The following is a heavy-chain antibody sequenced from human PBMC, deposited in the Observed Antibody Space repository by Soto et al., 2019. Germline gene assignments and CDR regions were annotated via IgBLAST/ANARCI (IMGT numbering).Heavy chain of an antibody. CDR3: ARVVYYYGMDV. CDR2: ISYDGSNK. V-gene: IGHV3-30-3*01. Sequence: GGSLGLSCAASGFTFRSYAMHWVRQAPGKGLEWVAVISYDGSNKYYADSVKGRFTISRDNSKNTLYLQMNSLRAEDTAVYYCARVVYYYGMDVWGQGTTVTVSS. CDR1: GFTFRSYA. J-gene: IGHJ6*02.